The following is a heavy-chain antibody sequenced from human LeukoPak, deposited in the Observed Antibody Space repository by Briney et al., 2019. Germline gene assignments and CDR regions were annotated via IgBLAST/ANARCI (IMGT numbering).Heavy chain of an antibody. CDR1: GGSISSYY. J-gene: IGHJ4*02. Sequence: SETLSLTCTVSGGSISSYYWSWIRQPPGKGLEWVGYIYYSGSTNYNPSLKSRVTISVDTSKNQFSLKLSSVTAADTAVYSCARDGGNFDIAYWGQGTLVTVSS. CDR3: ARDGGNFDIAY. V-gene: IGHV4-59*01. CDR2: IYYSGST. D-gene: IGHD4-23*01.